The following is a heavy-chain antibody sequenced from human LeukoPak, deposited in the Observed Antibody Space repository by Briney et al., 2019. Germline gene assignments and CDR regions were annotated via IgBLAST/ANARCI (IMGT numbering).Heavy chain of an antibody. CDR3: AKPTTKSPTYYLDS. J-gene: IGHJ4*02. V-gene: IGHV3-30*18. CDR1: GFTFSSYG. D-gene: IGHD1-14*01. Sequence: GGSLRLSCAASGFTFSSYGMPWVRQAPGKGLEWVTVISSDASNKHYADSVKGRFTISRDNSKNTLFLQMDTLRPEDTAVYYCAKPTTKSPTYYLDSWGQGTLVTVSS. CDR2: ISSDASNK.